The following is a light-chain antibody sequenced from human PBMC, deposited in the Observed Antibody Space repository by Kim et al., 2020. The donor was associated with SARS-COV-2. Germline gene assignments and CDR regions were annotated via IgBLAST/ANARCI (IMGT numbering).Light chain of an antibody. V-gene: IGLV2-14*01. CDR3: SSYTDSSTWV. J-gene: IGLJ3*02. Sequence: QSALTQPASVSGSPGQSITISCTGTSSDVGAYNYVSWYQHHPGKAPKLMIYEVNNRPSGVSNRFSGSKSGNTASLTISGLQAEDEADYYCSSYTDSSTWVFGGGTQLTVL. CDR1: SSDVGAYNY. CDR2: EVN.